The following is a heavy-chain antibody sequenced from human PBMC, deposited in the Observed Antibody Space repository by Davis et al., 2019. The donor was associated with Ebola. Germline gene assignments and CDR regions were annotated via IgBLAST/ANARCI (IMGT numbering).Heavy chain of an antibody. CDR3: AKDYMDY. CDR1: GFTFSNFV. J-gene: IGHJ4*02. D-gene: IGHD3-10*01. Sequence: GGSLRLSCAASGFTFSNFVMSWVRQAPGKGLEWVAVISYDGSNKYYADSVKGRFTISRDNSKNTLYLQMNSLRAEDTAVYYCAKDYMDYWGQGTLVTVSS. CDR2: ISYDGSNK. V-gene: IGHV3-30*18.